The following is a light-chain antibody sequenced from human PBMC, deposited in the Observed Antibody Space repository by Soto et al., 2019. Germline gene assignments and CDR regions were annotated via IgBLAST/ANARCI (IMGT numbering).Light chain of an antibody. CDR2: DVT. CDR1: SSDIGAYNS. J-gene: IGLJ2*01. V-gene: IGLV2-11*01. Sequence: QSALTQPRSVSGSPGQSVTISCTGSSSDIGAYNSVSWYQQHPGKAPKLMIHDVTQRPSGVPDRFSGSKSGNTASLTISGLQAEDEADYYCCSYAASYSVFGGGTKVTVL. CDR3: CSYAASYSV.